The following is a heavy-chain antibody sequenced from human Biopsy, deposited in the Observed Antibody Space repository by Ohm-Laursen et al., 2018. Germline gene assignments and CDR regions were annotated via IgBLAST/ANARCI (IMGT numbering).Heavy chain of an antibody. CDR2: IRTDNGAT. Sequence: SSVKVSCKASGYTFIAYNIHWVRQAPGQGLEWMGWIRTDNGATDYAQNLQGRVTMTTDTSAATAYMELRSLRSDDTAVYYCARNTGWYGDLYYFDYWGQGTLVTVSS. V-gene: IGHV1-18*04. D-gene: IGHD6-19*01. CDR3: ARNTGWYGDLYYFDY. J-gene: IGHJ4*02. CDR1: GYTFIAYN.